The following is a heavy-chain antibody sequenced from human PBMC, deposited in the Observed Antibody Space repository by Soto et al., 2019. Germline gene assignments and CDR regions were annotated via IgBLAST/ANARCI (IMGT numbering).Heavy chain of an antibody. V-gene: IGHV1-69*02. Sequence: SGKVSCKASGGTFSSYTFSWVRQAPGQGLEWMGRMIPMLGIANYAQKFQGRVTITAGKSTSTAYMELSSLRSEDTAVYYGANRGYSYGFVIYWRQGTLVTV. CDR2: MIPMLGIA. CDR1: GGTFSSYT. CDR3: ANRGYSYGFVIY. D-gene: IGHD5-18*01. J-gene: IGHJ4*02.